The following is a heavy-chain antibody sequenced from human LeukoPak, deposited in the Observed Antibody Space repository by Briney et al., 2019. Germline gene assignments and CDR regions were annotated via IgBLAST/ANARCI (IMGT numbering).Heavy chain of an antibody. J-gene: IGHJ6*02. D-gene: IGHD2-15*01. Sequence: PSETLSLTCTVSGGSISSYYWSWIRQPPGKGLEWIGYIYYSGSTNYNPSLKSRVTISVDTSKNQFSLKLSSVTAADTAVYYCARGGLGYCSGGSCYGIRYYYGMDVWGQGTTVTVSS. V-gene: IGHV4-59*12. CDR2: IYYSGST. CDR1: GGSISSYY. CDR3: ARGGLGYCSGGSCYGIRYYYGMDV.